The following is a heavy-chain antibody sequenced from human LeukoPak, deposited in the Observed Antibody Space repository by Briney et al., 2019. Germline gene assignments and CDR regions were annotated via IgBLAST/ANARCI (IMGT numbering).Heavy chain of an antibody. D-gene: IGHD3-3*01. V-gene: IGHV3-30*03. Sequence: GRSLRLSCAASGFTFSSYGMHWVRQAPGKGLEWVAVISYDGSNKYYADSVKGRFTISRDNSKNTLYLQMNSLRAEDTAVYYCARALYYDFWSGYYGYYYYGMDVWGQGTTVTVSS. CDR2: ISYDGSNK. J-gene: IGHJ6*02. CDR1: GFTFSSYG. CDR3: ARALYYDFWSGYYGYYYYGMDV.